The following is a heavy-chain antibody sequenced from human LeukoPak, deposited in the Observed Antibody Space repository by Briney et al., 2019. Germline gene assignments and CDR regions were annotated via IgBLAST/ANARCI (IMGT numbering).Heavy chain of an antibody. J-gene: IGHJ4*02. V-gene: IGHV3-30*18. CDR1: EFTFSTYG. Sequence: GGSLRLSCAASEFTFSTYGMHWVRQAPGKGLEWVAVISYDGSYKFYADSVKGRFTISRDNSMSTLYLQMNSLRAEDTAVYYCAKDRYSGLNTIDYWGQGTLVTVSS. CDR2: ISYDGSYK. D-gene: IGHD6-13*01. CDR3: AKDRYSGLNTIDY.